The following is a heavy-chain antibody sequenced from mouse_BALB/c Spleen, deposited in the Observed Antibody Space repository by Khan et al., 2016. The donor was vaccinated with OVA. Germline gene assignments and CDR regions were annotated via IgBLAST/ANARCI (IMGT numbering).Heavy chain of an antibody. CDR3: AKRYAMDY. CDR2: ISYSGTT. J-gene: IGHJ4*01. CDR1: GYSITSDYA. Sequence: VQLKQSGPGLVKPSQSLSLTCTVTGYSITSDYAWNWIRQFPGNKLEWMGYISYSGTTSYNLSLKSRISITRDTSKNKFFLQLNSVTTEDTATYYRAKRYAMDYWGQGTSVTVSS. V-gene: IGHV3-2*02.